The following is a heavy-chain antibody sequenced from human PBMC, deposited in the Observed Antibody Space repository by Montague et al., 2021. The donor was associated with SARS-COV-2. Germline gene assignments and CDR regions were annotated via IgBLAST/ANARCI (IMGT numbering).Heavy chain of an antibody. J-gene: IGHJ5*02. Sequence: SETLSLTCTVSGGSIYIITYYWAWIRQPPGKGLEWVGSIYHTGSAFYSPSLKSRVAISVDTSKNQFSLNLNSVTAADTAIYYCARHQRYTRGGSWFDPWGQGTLVTVSS. CDR3: ARHQRYTRGGSWFDP. CDR2: IYHTGSA. V-gene: IGHV4-39*01. D-gene: IGHD2-2*02. CDR1: GGSIYIITYY.